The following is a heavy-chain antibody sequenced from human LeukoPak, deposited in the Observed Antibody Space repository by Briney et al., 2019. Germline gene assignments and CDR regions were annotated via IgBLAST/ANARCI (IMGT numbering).Heavy chain of an antibody. CDR2: INTEGSST. D-gene: IGHD3-3*01. J-gene: IGHJ3*02. V-gene: IGHV3-74*01. CDR3: AISISAPYAFDI. CDR1: EFTFSTYW. Sequence: GGSLRLSCAASEFTFSTYWMHWVRQGPGKGLVWVSRINTEGSSTTYAGSVKGRFSISRDNAKNMVYLQMNSLRAEDTAVYYCAISISAPYAFDIWGQGTMVTVSS.